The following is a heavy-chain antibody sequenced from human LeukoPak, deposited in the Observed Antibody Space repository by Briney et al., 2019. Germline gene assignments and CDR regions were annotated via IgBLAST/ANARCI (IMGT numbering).Heavy chain of an antibody. Sequence: ASVKVSCKTSGYTFSNSGLHWVRQAPGQSLEWKGWINAGNGNRKYSQKFQDRLTITRDTSASTVYMELNSLKSEDTAMYFCARGRGLIGTSWFDPWGQGTLVIVSS. V-gene: IGHV1-3*01. J-gene: IGHJ5*02. D-gene: IGHD3-10*01. CDR3: ARGRGLIGTSWFDP. CDR2: INAGNGNR. CDR1: GYTFSNSG.